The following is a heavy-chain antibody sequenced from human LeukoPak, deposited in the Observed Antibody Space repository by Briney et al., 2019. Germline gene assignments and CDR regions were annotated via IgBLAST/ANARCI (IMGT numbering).Heavy chain of an antibody. J-gene: IGHJ3*02. CDR2: IYPGDSDT. Sequence: GESLKISCKGSGYSFTSYWIGWVRQMPGKGLEWMGIIYPGDSDTRYSPSFQGQVTISADKSIGTAYLQWSSLKASDTAMYYCASPIAYCGGDCYFLDAFDIWGQGTMVTVSS. D-gene: IGHD2-21*02. V-gene: IGHV5-51*01. CDR1: GYSFTSYW. CDR3: ASPIAYCGGDCYFLDAFDI.